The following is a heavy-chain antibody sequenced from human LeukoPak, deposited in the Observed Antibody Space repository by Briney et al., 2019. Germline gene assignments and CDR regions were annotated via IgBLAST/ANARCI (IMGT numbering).Heavy chain of an antibody. Sequence: GGSLRLSCAASGFTFSSYEMNWVRQAPGKGLEWVSYISSSGSTICYADSVKGRFTISRDNAKNSLYLQMNSLRAEDTAVYYCARDVGLPIAAAGDYWGQGTLVTVSS. CDR2: ISSSGSTI. CDR3: ARDVGLPIAAAGDY. CDR1: GFTFSSYE. D-gene: IGHD6-13*01. V-gene: IGHV3-48*03. J-gene: IGHJ4*02.